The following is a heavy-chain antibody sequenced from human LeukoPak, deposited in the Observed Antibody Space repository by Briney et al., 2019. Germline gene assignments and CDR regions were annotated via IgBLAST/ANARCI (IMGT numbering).Heavy chain of an antibody. D-gene: IGHD2-21*01. Sequence: GGSLRLSCAASGFTFSSYAMSSVRQAPGKGLEWDSAISGSGGNTYYADSVKGRFTISRDNSKNTLYLQMNSVRAEDTAVYYCAREIGYYFDYWGQGTLVTVSS. V-gene: IGHV3-23*01. CDR1: GFTFSSYA. CDR3: AREIGYYFDY. J-gene: IGHJ4*02. CDR2: ISGSGGNT.